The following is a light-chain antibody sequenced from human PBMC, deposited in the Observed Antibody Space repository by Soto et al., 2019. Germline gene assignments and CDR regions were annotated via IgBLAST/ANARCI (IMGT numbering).Light chain of an antibody. CDR1: QSVSSN. Sequence: IVLTQSPATLSVSPGERATLSCRASQSVSSNLAWYQQKPGQAPRLLIYGASTRATGIPARFSGSGSGTEFTLTISSLQSEDFAVYSCQQYNNWPTFGQGAKVEIK. CDR3: QQYNNWPT. J-gene: IGKJ1*01. V-gene: IGKV3-15*01. CDR2: GAS.